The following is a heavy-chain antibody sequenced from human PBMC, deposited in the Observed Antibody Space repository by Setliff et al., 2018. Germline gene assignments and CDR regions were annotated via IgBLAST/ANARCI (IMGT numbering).Heavy chain of an antibody. CDR3: ASVNWGYYYMDI. CDR1: GGSLSSYNY. J-gene: IGHJ6*03. D-gene: IGHD7-27*01. V-gene: IGHV4-4*07. CDR2: IYTDGNA. Sequence: PSETLSLTCTVSGGSLSSYNYWSWIRQPAGKGLEWIGQIYTDGNARYNPSLERRVTISVDRSYNQFSLRLTSVTAADTVVYFCASVNWGYYYMDIWGKGTTVTVSS.